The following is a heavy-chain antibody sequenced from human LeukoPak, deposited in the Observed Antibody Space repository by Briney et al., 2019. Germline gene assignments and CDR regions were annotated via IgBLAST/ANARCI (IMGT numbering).Heavy chain of an antibody. V-gene: IGHV1-2*02. Sequence: GASVKVPCKASGYTFTGYYMHWVRQAPGQGLEWMGWINPNSGGTNYAQKFQGRVTITTDESTSTAYMELSSLRSEDTAVYYCARLGGNSGALDYWGQGTLVTVSS. CDR1: GYTFTGYY. CDR3: ARLGGNSGALDY. CDR2: INPNSGGT. D-gene: IGHD4-23*01. J-gene: IGHJ4*02.